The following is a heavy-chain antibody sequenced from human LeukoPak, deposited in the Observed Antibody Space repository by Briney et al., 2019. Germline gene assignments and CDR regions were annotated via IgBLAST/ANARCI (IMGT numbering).Heavy chain of an antibody. CDR2: IYHSGST. CDR1: GYSIGSGYY. J-gene: IGHJ4*02. V-gene: IGHV4-38-2*02. Sequence: SETLSLTCTVSGYSIGSGYYWGWIRQPPGKGLEWIGSIYHSGSTYYNPSLKSRVTISVDTSKNQFSLKLSSVTAADTAVYYRARTVDYGGNPSGFDYWGQGTLVTVSS. CDR3: ARTVDYGGNPSGFDY. D-gene: IGHD4-23*01.